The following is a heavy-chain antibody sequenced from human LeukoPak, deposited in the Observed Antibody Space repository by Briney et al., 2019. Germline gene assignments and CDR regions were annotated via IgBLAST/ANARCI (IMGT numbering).Heavy chain of an antibody. V-gene: IGHV4-34*01. CDR2: FNHSGST. D-gene: IGHD3-3*01. CDR3: ARGLASGYPPIPFDY. CDR1: GGSFDGYY. Sequence: SETLSLTCAVFGGSFDGYYWSWIRQPPGKGLEWIGEFNHSGSTNYNPSLKSRVTISIDTTKMQSSLNLRSMTAADTAIYYCARGLASGYPPIPFDYWGQGNLVTVSS. J-gene: IGHJ4*02.